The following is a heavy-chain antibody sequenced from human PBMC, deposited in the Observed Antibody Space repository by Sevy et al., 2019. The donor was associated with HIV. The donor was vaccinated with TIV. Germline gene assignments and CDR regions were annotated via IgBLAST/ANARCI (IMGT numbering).Heavy chain of an antibody. D-gene: IGHD3-22*01. CDR2: IWYDGSNK. Sequence: GGSLRLSCAASGFTFSSYGMHWVRQAPGKGLEWVAVIWYDGSNKYYADSVKGRFTISRDNSKNPLYLQMNSLRAEDTAVYYCARGRYYYDSSGYYFDYWGQGTLVTVSS. CDR3: ARGRYYYDSSGYYFDY. V-gene: IGHV3-33*01. CDR1: GFTFSSYG. J-gene: IGHJ4*02.